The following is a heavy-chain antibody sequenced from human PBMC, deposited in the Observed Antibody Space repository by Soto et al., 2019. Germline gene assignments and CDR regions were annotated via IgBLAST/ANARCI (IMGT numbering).Heavy chain of an antibody. CDR1: GYSFTSYW. CDR2: IYPGDSDT. J-gene: IGHJ3*02. D-gene: IGHD2-21*02. Sequence: PGESLKISCKGSGYSFTSYWIGWVRQVPGKVLEWMGIIYPGDSDTRYSPSFQGQVTISADKSISTAYLQWSSLKASDTAMYYCARPSYCGRDRDTSGAFDIWGQGTMVTVS. CDR3: ARPSYCGRDRDTSGAFDI. V-gene: IGHV5-51*01.